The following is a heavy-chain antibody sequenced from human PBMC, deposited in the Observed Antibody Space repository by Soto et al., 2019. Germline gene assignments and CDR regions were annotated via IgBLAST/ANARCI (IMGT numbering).Heavy chain of an antibody. V-gene: IGHV3-30-3*01. CDR1: GFTFNTYA. CDR3: ARRYKDGRRDCITTSCLFDP. D-gene: IGHD2-2*01. Sequence: SLRLSCAASGFTFNTYAMHWVRQAPGKGLEWVAVISYDGSNKYYADSVKGRFTISRDNSKNTLYLQMNSLRAEDTAVYYCARRYKDGRRDCITTSCLFDPWGQGTLVTVSS. CDR2: ISYDGSNK. J-gene: IGHJ5*02.